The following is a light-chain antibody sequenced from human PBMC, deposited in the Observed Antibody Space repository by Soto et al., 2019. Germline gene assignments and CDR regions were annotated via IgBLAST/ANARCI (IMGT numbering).Light chain of an antibody. CDR1: QSITSF. V-gene: IGKV1-39*01. Sequence: DIQMTQSPSSLSAPLGYRFTITCRASQSITSFLNWYQQKPGKAPKLLIYGTSSLQSGVPSRFSGSGSGTDFTLTISSLQPEDFATYYCQQSYNTPRTFGQGTKVDIK. J-gene: IGKJ1*01. CDR3: QQSYNTPRT. CDR2: GTS.